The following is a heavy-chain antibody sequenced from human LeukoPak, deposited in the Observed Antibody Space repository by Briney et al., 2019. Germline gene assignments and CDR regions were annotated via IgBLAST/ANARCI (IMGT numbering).Heavy chain of an antibody. Sequence: GGSLRLSCAASGFTFSSYAMSWVRQAPGKGLEWVSAISGSGGSTYYADSVKGRFTISRDNSKNTLYLQMNSLRAEDTAVYYCAKGVTRYYYYGMDVWGQGTTVTVSS. CDR3: AKGVTRYYYYGMDV. V-gene: IGHV3-23*01. J-gene: IGHJ6*02. CDR1: GFTFSSYA. D-gene: IGHD5-18*01. CDR2: ISGSGGST.